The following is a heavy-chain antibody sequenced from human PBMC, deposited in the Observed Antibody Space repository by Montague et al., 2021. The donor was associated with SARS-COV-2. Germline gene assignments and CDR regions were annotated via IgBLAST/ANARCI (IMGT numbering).Heavy chain of an antibody. J-gene: IGHJ4*02. Sequence: SETLSLTCTVSGGSTSSYYWSWIRQPLGKGLEWIGCIYYSGSTNYNPSLKSRVTISVDTSKTQFSLKLSSVTAADTAVYYCARAQNTCFIANCVNYFDSWGLGALVTVSS. D-gene: IGHD1-1*01. CDR1: GGSTSSYY. CDR3: ARAQNTCFIANCVNYFDS. V-gene: IGHV4-59*01. CDR2: IYYSGST.